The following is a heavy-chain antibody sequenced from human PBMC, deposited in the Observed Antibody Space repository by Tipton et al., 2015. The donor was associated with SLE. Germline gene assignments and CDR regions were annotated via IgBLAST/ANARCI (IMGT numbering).Heavy chain of an antibody. CDR3: ARAPVGSSSSNFDY. D-gene: IGHD6-6*01. Sequence: TLSLTCTVSGYSISSGYYWGWIRQPPGKGLEWIGYIYHSGSTYYNPSLKSRVTISVDRSKNQFSLKLSSVTAADTAVYYCARAPVGSSSSNFDYWGQGTLVTVSS. CDR2: IYHSGST. CDR1: GYSISSGYY. V-gene: IGHV4-38-2*02. J-gene: IGHJ4*02.